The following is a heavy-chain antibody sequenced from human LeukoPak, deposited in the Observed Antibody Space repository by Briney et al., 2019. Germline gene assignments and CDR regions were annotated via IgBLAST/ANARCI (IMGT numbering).Heavy chain of an antibody. V-gene: IGHV3-74*01. D-gene: IGHD6-6*01. CDR2: INSDGSST. CDR1: GFTFSNYW. J-gene: IGHJ4*02. CDR3: ARDIYTSSSRFDS. Sequence: GGSLRLSCAASGFTFSNYWMHWVRQAPGKGLVWVSRINSDGSSTTYADSVKGRFTISRDNAKNTVHLQMNSLRAEDTAVYYCARDIYTSSSRFDSWGQGTLVTVSS.